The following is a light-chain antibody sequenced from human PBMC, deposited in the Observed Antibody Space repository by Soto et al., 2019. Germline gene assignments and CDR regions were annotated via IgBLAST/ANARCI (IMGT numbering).Light chain of an antibody. J-gene: IGLJ3*02. V-gene: IGLV1-40*01. CDR2: TNS. CDR1: SSNIGAGYD. CDR3: QSYDSSLSALV. Sequence: QSVLTQPPSVSGAPGQGVTISCAGTSSNIGAGYDVHWYQQVPGTAPKLLIYTNSNRPSGVTARLSGSKSGTSASLAITGLQAADEADYYCQSYDSSLSALVFGGGTKLTVL.